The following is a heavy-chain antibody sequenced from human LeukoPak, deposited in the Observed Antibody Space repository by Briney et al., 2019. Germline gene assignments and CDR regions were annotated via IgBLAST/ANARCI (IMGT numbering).Heavy chain of an antibody. V-gene: IGHV1-69*10. D-gene: IGHD6-6*01. CDR2: IIPILGIA. CDR1: GGTFSSYA. CDR3: ASSIAARPDNWFDP. J-gene: IGHJ5*02. Sequence: SVKVSSKASGGTFSSYAISWVRQAPGQGLEWMGGIIPILGIANYAQKFQGRVTITADKSTSTAYMELSSLRSEDTAVYYCASSIAARPDNWFDPWGQGTLVTVSS.